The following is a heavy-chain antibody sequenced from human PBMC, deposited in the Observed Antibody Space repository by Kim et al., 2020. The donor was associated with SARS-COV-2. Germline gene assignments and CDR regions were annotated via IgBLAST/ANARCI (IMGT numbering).Heavy chain of an antibody. D-gene: IGHD6-6*01. Sequence: GGSLRLSCAASGFTFSGSAMHWVRQASGKGLEWVGRIRSKANGYATAYAASVKGRFTISRDDSKNTAYLQMNSLKTEDTAVYYCHYPAPEYSSSPYYFDYWGQGTLVTVSS. CDR3: HYPAPEYSSSPYYFDY. V-gene: IGHV3-73*01. CDR2: IRSKANGYAT. CDR1: GFTFSGSA. J-gene: IGHJ4*02.